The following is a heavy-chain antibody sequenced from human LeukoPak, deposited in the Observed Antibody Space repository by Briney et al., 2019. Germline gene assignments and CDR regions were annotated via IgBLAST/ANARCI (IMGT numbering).Heavy chain of an antibody. CDR3: ARYKKPTPFDY. CDR1: GGSISSYY. J-gene: IGHJ4*02. V-gene: IGHV4-59*01. D-gene: IGHD1-14*01. Sequence: SETLSLTCTVSGGSISSYYWSWIRQPPGKGLEWIGYIYSSGSTNYNPSLKSRITISVDTSKNQFSLKLSSVTAADTAVYYCARYKKPTPFDYWGQGTLVTVSS. CDR2: IYSSGST.